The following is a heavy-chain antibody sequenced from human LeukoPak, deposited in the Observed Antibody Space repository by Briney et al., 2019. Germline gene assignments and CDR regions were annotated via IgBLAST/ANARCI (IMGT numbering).Heavy chain of an antibody. J-gene: IGHJ4*02. V-gene: IGHV3-23*01. D-gene: IGHD2-21*02. CDR2: ISGSSGTI. Sequence: PGGSQRLSCAASGFTFSNYAMNWVRQAPGKGLEWVSGISGSSGTINYAAPVKGRFTISRDNSRNTLYLQMNSLRADDTAVYYCAKRLGDLRAFDYWGQGTLVTVSS. CDR3: AKRLGDLRAFDY. CDR1: GFTFSNYA.